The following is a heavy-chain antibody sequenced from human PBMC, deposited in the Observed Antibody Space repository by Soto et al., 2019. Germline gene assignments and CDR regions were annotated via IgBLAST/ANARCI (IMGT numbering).Heavy chain of an antibody. J-gene: IGHJ3*02. CDR3: AKVLPATGIEGGGDAFDI. CDR2: ISYDGTNK. CDR1: GFTFRSFG. V-gene: IGHV3-30*18. D-gene: IGHD1-26*01. Sequence: LRLSCAASGFTFRSFGMHWIRQAPGKGLEWVALISYDGTNKYYADSVRGRFTISRDNSKNTLYLEMNTLRVEDTAVYYCAKVLPATGIEGGGDAFDIWGQGTMVTVSS.